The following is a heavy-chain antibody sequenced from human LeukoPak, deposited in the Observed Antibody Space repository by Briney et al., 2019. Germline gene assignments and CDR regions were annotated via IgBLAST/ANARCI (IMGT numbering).Heavy chain of an antibody. CDR2: INSDGSTI. V-gene: IGHV3-74*01. D-gene: IGHD3-10*01. CDR1: EFTSSSHW. Sequence: GGSLRLSCAASEFTSSSHWMHWVRQAPGKGREWVSRINSDGSTINYADSVKGRFTISRDNSKSTVFLQMTSLRIEDTAVYYCARESGKGAFDMWGHGAMVIVSS. J-gene: IGHJ3*02. CDR3: ARESGKGAFDM.